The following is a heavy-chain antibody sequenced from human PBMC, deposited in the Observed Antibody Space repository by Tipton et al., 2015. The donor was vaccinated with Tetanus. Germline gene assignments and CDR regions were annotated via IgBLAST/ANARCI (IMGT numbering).Heavy chain of an antibody. Sequence: SLRLSCEASGFTFNTYAMNWVRQAPGKGLEWVASITGRGDATYYSDSVKGRFTISRDNSKNTLSLQMSSLRVEDTAVYYCVRGPPPESDWNYLIDFWGQGTLVTVSS. CDR3: VRGPPPESDWNYLIDF. CDR2: ITGRGDAT. J-gene: IGHJ4*02. D-gene: IGHD1-7*01. CDR1: GFTFNTYA. V-gene: IGHV3-23*01.